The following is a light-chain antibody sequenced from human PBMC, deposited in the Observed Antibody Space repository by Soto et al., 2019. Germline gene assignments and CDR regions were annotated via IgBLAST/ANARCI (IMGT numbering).Light chain of an antibody. J-gene: IGKJ1*01. V-gene: IGKV3-11*01. CDR1: QSVSRY. CDR2: DAS. Sequence: EIVLTQSPATLSLSPGGRASLSCRASQSVSRYLAWYQQKPGQAPRLLIYDASKRATGVPARFSGSGSGTDFTLTISSLEPEDFAVYYCQQRGNWPPTWTFGQGTRVEIK. CDR3: QQRGNWPPTWT.